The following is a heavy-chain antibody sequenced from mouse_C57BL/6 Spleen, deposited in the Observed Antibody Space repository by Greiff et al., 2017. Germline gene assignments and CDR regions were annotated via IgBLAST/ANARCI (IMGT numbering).Heavy chain of an antibody. CDR1: GYAFSSSW. J-gene: IGHJ2*01. V-gene: IGHV1-82*01. D-gene: IGHD3-2*02. CDR2: IYPGDGDT. CDR3: ARQLRLDYFDY. Sequence: VKLVESGPELVKPGASVKISCKASGYAFSSSWMNWVKQRPGKGLEWIGRIYPGDGDTNYNGKFKGKATLTADKSSSTAYMQLSSLTSEDSAVYFCARQLRLDYFDYWGQGTTLTVSS.